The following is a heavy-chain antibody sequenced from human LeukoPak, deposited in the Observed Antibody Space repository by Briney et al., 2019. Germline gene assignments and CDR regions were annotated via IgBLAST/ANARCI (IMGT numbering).Heavy chain of an antibody. CDR2: IGGSGGST. Sequence: GGSLRLSCAASGFTFSSYAMNWVRQAPGKGLEWVSGIGGSGGSTYYADSVKGRFTISRDNSKNTLYLQMNSLRAEDTAVYYCAKDPYDCTNGVCYTPTLYFDYWGQGTLVTVSS. CDR3: AKDPYDCTNGVCYTPTLYFDY. CDR1: GFTFSSYA. D-gene: IGHD2-8*01. V-gene: IGHV3-23*01. J-gene: IGHJ4*02.